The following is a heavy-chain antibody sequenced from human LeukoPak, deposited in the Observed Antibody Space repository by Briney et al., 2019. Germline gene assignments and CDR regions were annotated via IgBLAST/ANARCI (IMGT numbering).Heavy chain of an antibody. V-gene: IGHV3-7*01. CDR1: GFTFSNYW. D-gene: IGHD5-24*01. Sequence: GGSLRLSCAASGFTFSNYWMTWVRQAPGKGLEWVSHINQDGSKAYYIDSVKARFTVSRDNDVNSVSLHMNSLRAEDTAVYYCVRDGGVDGYDLLDYWGQGSLVTVSS. J-gene: IGHJ4*02. CDR3: VRDGGVDGYDLLDY. CDR2: INQDGSKA.